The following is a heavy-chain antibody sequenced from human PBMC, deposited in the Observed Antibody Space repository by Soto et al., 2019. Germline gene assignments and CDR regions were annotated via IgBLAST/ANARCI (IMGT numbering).Heavy chain of an antibody. D-gene: IGHD4-17*01. J-gene: IGHJ6*02. Sequence: QVQLQESGPGLVKPSQTLSLTCTVSGGSISSGGYYWSWIRQHPGKGLEWIGYIYYSGSTYYNPSLKSRVTISVDTSKNQFSLKLSSVTAADTAVYYCASNHDYGDAIPYYYYGMDVWGQGTTVTVSS. CDR2: IYYSGST. V-gene: IGHV4-31*03. CDR3: ASNHDYGDAIPYYYYGMDV. CDR1: GGSISSGGYY.